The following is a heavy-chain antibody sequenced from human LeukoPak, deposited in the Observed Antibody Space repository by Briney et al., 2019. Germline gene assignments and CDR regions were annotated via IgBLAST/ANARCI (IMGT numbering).Heavy chain of an antibody. CDR1: GYSFTSYW. V-gene: IGHV5-51*01. D-gene: IGHD3-16*01. J-gene: IGHJ4*02. CDR3: ARPGQLGEYTPYYFDY. Sequence: GESLKISCKGSGYSFTSYWIGWVRQMPGQGLEWMGIIYPGDSDTRYSPSFQGQVTISADKSISTASLQWSSLQASDTAMYYCARPGQLGEYTPYYFDYWGQGVLVTVSS. CDR2: IYPGDSDT.